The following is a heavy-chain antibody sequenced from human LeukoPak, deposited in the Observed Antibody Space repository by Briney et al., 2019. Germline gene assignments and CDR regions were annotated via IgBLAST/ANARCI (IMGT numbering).Heavy chain of an antibody. CDR3: ARDALGGSCYYYYGMDV. CDR2: IKQDGSEK. Sequence: GGSLRLSCAASGFTFSSYWMSWVRQAPGKGLEWVANIKQDGSEKYYVDSVKGRFTISRDNAKNSLYLQMNSLRAEDTAVYYCARDALGGSCYYYYGMDVWGQGTTVTVSS. CDR1: GFTFSSYW. D-gene: IGHD3-16*01. J-gene: IGHJ6*02. V-gene: IGHV3-7*01.